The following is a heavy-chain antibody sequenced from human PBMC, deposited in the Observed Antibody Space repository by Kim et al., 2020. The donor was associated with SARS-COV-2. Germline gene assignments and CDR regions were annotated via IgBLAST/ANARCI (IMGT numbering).Heavy chain of an antibody. CDR1: GFTFSSYS. D-gene: IGHD6-13*01. J-gene: IGHJ5*02. CDR2: ISSSSYI. CDR3: ARDGLAAAGHNWFDP. V-gene: IGHV3-21*01. Sequence: GGSLRLSCAASGFTFSSYSMNWVRQAPGKGLEWVSSISSSSYIYYADSVKGRCTISRDNAKNTLYLQMNSLRAEDTAVYYCARDGLAAAGHNWFDPCGQGTLGTVSS.